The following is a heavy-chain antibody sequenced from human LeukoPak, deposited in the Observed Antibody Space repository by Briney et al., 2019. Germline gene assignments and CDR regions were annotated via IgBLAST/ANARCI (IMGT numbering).Heavy chain of an antibody. CDR2: IYYSGST. V-gene: IGHV4-59*12. CDR1: GGSISSYY. D-gene: IGHD5-18*01. Sequence: SETLSLTCTVSGGSISSYYWSWIRQPPGKGLEWIGYIYYSGSTNYNPSLKSRVTMSVDTSKNQFSLKLSSVTAADTAVYYCARGLYSYGYSYFDYWGQGNLVTVSS. CDR3: ARGLYSYGYSYFDY. J-gene: IGHJ4*02.